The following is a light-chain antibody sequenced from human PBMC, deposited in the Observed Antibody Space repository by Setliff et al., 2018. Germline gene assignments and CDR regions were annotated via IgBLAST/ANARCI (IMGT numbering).Light chain of an antibody. Sequence: QSALTQPRSVSGSPGQSVTISCTGTRSGVGGYNFVSWYQQSPGKPPKLIIYDVSKRPSDISDRFYGSRSGNTASLTISGLQAEDESIYYCCSFGGTYNGGVFGGGTKVTVL. V-gene: IGLV2-11*01. CDR1: RSGVGGYNF. CDR3: CSFGGTYNGGV. CDR2: DVS. J-gene: IGLJ3*02.